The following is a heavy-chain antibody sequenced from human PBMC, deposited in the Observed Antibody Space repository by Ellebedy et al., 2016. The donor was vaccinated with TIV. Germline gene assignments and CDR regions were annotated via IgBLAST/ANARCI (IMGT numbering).Heavy chain of an antibody. CDR1: GFTFSTYG. CDR2: IKQDGGDK. CDR3: GRAMDV. J-gene: IGHJ6*04. Sequence: GESLKISXAASGFTFSTYGMSWVRQAPGKGLEWVANIKQDGGDKYYVDSVKGRFTISRDNGKNSLYLQMSSLRAEDTAVYYCGRAMDVWGKGTTVTVSS. V-gene: IGHV3-7*01.